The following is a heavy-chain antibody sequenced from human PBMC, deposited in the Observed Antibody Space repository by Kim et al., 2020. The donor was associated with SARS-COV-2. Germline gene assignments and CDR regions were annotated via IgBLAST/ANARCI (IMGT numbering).Heavy chain of an antibody. V-gene: IGHV3-33*03. J-gene: IGHJ5*02. Sequence: GGSLRLSCAASGFSFSDYGMQWVRQAPGRGLEWVAMIWHDGSNKFYDDSVKGRFTISRDNSKNTLFLQMNSLRAEDTAVYYCAKDQIILGFDPWGQGSSVTVSS. CDR3: AKDQIILGFDP. CDR2: IWHDGSNK. CDR1: GFSFSDYG.